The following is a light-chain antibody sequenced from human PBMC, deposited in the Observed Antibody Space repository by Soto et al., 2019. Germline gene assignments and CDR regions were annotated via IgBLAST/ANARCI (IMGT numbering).Light chain of an antibody. CDR2: DAS. CDR1: PSISSW. Sequence: DIQMTQSPSTLSASVGDRVTITCRASPSISSWLAWYQQKPGRAPKLLISDASSLQGGVPSRFSGSGSGTEFTLTISRLQPDDFATYYRQQYKSYSPWTFGQGTKVEIK. CDR3: QQYKSYSPWT. J-gene: IGKJ1*01. V-gene: IGKV1-5*01.